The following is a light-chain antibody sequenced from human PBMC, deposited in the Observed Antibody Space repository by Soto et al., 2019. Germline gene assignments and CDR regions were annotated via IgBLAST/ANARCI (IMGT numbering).Light chain of an antibody. CDR2: DAS. CDR1: QSISSW. J-gene: IGKJ4*01. Sequence: DIQMTQSPSTLSASVGDRVTITCLASQSISSWLAWYQQKPGKAPKFLIYDASSLESGVPSRFSGSGSGTEFTLTISSLQPDDFATYYCQQYNTYSLLTFGGGTKVDLK. V-gene: IGKV1-5*01. CDR3: QQYNTYSLLT.